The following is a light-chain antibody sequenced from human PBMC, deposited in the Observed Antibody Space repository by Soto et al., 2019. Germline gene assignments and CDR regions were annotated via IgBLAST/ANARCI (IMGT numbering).Light chain of an antibody. Sequence: DIQMTQSPSSLSASVGDRVTITCRASQGISDYLAWYQQKPGEVPKLLIFGASALQSGVPSRFSGGGSGTDFTLTITSLQREDVGTYYGHSYDSSPSWTFGQGTRVEIK. J-gene: IGKJ1*01. CDR3: HSYDSSPSWT. V-gene: IGKV1-27*01. CDR1: QGISDY. CDR2: GAS.